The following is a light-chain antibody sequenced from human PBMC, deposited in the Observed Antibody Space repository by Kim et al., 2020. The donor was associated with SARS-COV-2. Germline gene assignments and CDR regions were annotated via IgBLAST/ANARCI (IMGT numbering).Light chain of an antibody. CDR2: AAS. Sequence: VGDRVTITCRASQDISTYLAWYQQKPGKVPNLLIYAASTLESGVPSRFSGSGSGTDFTLTISSLQPEDVATYYCQKYNTAPPWAFGQGTKVDIK. CDR3: QKYNTAPPWA. V-gene: IGKV1-27*01. CDR1: QDISTY. J-gene: IGKJ1*01.